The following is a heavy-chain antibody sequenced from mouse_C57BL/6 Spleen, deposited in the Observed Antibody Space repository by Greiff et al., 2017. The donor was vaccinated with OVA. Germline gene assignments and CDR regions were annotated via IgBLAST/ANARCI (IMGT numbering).Heavy chain of an antibody. D-gene: IGHD1-1*02. CDR2: INPYNGGT. J-gene: IGHJ4*01. Sequence: VQLQQSGPVLVKPGASVKMSCKASGYTFTDYYMNWVKQSHGKSLEWIGVINPYNGGTSYNQKFKGKATLTVDKSSSTAYMELNSLTSEDSAVYYCARRGDYDYYAMDYWGQGTSVTVSS. V-gene: IGHV1-19*01. CDR3: ARRGDYDYYAMDY. CDR1: GYTFTDYY.